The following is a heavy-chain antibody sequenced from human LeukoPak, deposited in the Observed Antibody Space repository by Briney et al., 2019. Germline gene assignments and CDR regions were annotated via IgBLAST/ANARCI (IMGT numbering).Heavy chain of an antibody. Sequence: SETLSLTCTVSGGSITSSYWSWIRQSPGKGLEWIGYIHYTGSTNYNPSLKSRVTMLIDTSKNQFSLKPSSVTAADTAVYYCARGRYSAGDNWFDPWGQGTLVTVSS. D-gene: IGHD3-9*01. CDR1: GGSITSSY. CDR2: IHYTGST. V-gene: IGHV4-59*01. J-gene: IGHJ5*02. CDR3: ARGRYSAGDNWFDP.